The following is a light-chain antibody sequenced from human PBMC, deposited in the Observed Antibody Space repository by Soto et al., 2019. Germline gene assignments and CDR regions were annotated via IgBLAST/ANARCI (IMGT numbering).Light chain of an antibody. J-gene: IGLJ1*01. Sequence: QSCLTEPSSWSGSPGQSITISCTGTNSDLGGYNYVSWYQQHPGKAPKLMIYEVSNRPSGVSNRFSGSKSGNTASLTISGLQAEDEADYYCSSYKSSSSIYVFGTGTKVTVL. CDR2: EVS. V-gene: IGLV2-14*01. CDR1: NSDLGGYNY. CDR3: SSYKSSSSIYV.